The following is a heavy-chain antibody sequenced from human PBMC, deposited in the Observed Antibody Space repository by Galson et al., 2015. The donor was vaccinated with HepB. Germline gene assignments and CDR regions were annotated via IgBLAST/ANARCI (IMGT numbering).Heavy chain of an antibody. V-gene: IGHV3-7*01. J-gene: IGHJ4*02. D-gene: IGHD3-22*01. Sequence: SLRLSCAASGFNFRTYWMSWVRQGLGKGLEWVANIKEDGSEKNYVDSVKGRFTISRDNAKNSLYLQMNSLRVEDTAVYYCTRESYYNDNSGYGPNKWGQGTLVTVSS. CDR2: IKEDGSEK. CDR1: GFNFRTYW. CDR3: TRESYYNDNSGYGPNK.